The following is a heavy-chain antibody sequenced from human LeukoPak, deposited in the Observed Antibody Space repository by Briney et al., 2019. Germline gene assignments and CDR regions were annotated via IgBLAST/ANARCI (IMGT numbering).Heavy chain of an antibody. CDR3: ARHNWFHLDY. Sequence: GGSLRLSCTASGFSFDAYSMTWVRQAPGKGLEWVANIKHDGSEAYYADSVRGRVTISRDNAKNSVYLQMNSLRAEDTAVYFCARHNWFHLDYWGQGTLVTASS. V-gene: IGHV3-7*01. CDR2: IKHDGSEA. J-gene: IGHJ4*02. CDR1: GFSFDAYS. D-gene: IGHD1-20*01.